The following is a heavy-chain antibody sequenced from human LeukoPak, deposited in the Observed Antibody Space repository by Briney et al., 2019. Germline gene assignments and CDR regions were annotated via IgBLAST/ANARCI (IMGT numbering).Heavy chain of an antibody. J-gene: IGHJ4*02. CDR1: GFTFSSYW. Sequence: GGSLRLSCAASGFTFSSYWISWVRQAPGKGLEWVANIKQDGSEKYYVDSVKGRFTISRDNAKNSLYLQMNSLRAEDTAVYYCARGHTVTLFDYWGQGTLVTVSS. CDR2: IKQDGSEK. V-gene: IGHV3-7*04. CDR3: ARGHTVTLFDY. D-gene: IGHD4-17*01.